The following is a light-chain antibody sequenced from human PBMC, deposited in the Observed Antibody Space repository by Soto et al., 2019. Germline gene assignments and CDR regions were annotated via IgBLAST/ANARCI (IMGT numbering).Light chain of an antibody. J-gene: IGKJ1*01. Sequence: DIQMTQSPSSLSASVGDRVTITCRASQGISNYLAWYQQKPGKVPKLLIYAASTLQSGVPSRFSGSGSGTDFTLTISSLKPEDVATYYCQKYNPGTFGQGTKVEIK. CDR1: QGISNY. V-gene: IGKV1-27*01. CDR2: AAS. CDR3: QKYNPGT.